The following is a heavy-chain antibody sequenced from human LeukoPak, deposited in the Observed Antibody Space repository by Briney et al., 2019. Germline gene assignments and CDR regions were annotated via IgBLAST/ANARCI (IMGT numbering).Heavy chain of an antibody. CDR3: AKGGGSSCYSPSDY. D-gene: IGHD2-15*01. J-gene: IGHJ4*02. Sequence: GGSLRLSCAASGFTFNSFAMNWVRQAPGKGLEWVSSISGSDGTSHYADFVKGRFTISRDNSKNTLYLQMNSLRAEDTAAYYCAKGGGSSCYSPSDYWGQGTLVTVSS. CDR2: ISGSDGTS. V-gene: IGHV3-23*01. CDR1: GFTFNSFA.